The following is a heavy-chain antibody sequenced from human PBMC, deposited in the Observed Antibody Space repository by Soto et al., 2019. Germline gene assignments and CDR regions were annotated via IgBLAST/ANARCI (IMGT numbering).Heavy chain of an antibody. D-gene: IGHD3-22*01. CDR2: IIPIFGTA. CDR1: GGTFSSYA. CDR3: ARVGYYDSSGYSSFDY. J-gene: IGHJ4*02. V-gene: IGHV1-69*13. Sequence: SVKVSCKASGGTFSSYAISWVRQAPGQGLEWMGGIIPIFGTANYAQKFQGRVTITADESTSTAYMELSSLRSEDTAVYYCARVGYYDSSGYSSFDYWGQGTLVTAPQ.